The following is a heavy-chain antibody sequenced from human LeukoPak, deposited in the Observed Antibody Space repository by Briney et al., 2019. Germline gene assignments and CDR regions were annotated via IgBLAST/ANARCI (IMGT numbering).Heavy chain of an antibody. CDR1: GGSIGTYY. Sequence: PSETLSLTCIVSGGSIGTYYWSWIRQSPGKGLGWIGYIYVTGSTRYNPYPQSRVTISVDTSRNQFFLKMSSVTAADTAVYYCARHIGGGIEDMDVWGTGTKVTVSS. V-gene: IGHV4-59*08. CDR3: ARHIGGGIEDMDV. CDR2: IYVTGST. D-gene: IGHD3-16*02. J-gene: IGHJ6*03.